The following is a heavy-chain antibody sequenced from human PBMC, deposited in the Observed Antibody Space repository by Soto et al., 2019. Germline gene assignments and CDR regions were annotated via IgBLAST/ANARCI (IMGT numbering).Heavy chain of an antibody. Sequence: PSETLSLTCTVSGGSINSGDYSWTWIRQPPGKGLEWIGYVYSGGGTNYSPSFMGRVTISVDTTDNQFSLKLNSVTAADTAVYYCAREKTPMSPHYFYYGMDVWGQGTTVTVSS. J-gene: IGHJ6*02. D-gene: IGHD3-9*01. V-gene: IGHV4-61*08. CDR3: AREKTPMSPHYFYYGMDV. CDR2: VYSGGGT. CDR1: GGSINSGDYS.